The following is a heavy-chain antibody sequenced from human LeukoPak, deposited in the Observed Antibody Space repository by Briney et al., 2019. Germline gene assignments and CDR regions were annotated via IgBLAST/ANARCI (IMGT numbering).Heavy chain of an antibody. CDR2: IKSKTDGGTT. D-gene: IGHD2-15*01. CDR1: GFTFSNAW. CDR3: STRYCSGGSCDY. V-gene: IGHV3-15*01. J-gene: IGHJ4*02. Sequence: GGSLTLSCAASGFTFSNAWMNCVRQAPGKGLEWVGWIKSKTDGGTTNYAAPVKGRFTISREDSKTTMYLQMNSLKTEDTAVYYCSTRYCSGGSCDYWGQGTLVTVSS.